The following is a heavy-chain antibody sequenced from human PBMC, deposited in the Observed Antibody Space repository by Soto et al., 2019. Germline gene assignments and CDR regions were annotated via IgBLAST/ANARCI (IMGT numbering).Heavy chain of an antibody. CDR2: TYHRGST. Sequence: QVQLQESGPGLVKPSGTLSLTCAVSSGSISSNNWWSLVRQPPGKGLEWIGETYHRGSTNYNPSLKSRVTISVDKPKNQFSLKLSSVTAADTAVYYCARGNYFDYWGQGTLVTVSS. J-gene: IGHJ4*02. V-gene: IGHV4-4*02. CDR1: SGSISSNNW. CDR3: ARGNYFDY.